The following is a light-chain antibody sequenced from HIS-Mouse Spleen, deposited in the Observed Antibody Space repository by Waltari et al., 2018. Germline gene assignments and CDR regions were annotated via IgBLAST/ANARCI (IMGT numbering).Light chain of an antibody. CDR2: EGS. CDR3: CSYAGSSTYV. J-gene: IGLJ1*01. CDR1: RSDVGSYNL. Sequence: QSALTQPASVSGSPGQSIPISCTGTRSDVGSYNLCSWYQQHPGKAPKLMIYEGSKRPSGVSNRFSGSKSGNTASLTISGLQAEDEADYYCCSYAGSSTYVFGTGTKVTVL. V-gene: IGLV2-23*01.